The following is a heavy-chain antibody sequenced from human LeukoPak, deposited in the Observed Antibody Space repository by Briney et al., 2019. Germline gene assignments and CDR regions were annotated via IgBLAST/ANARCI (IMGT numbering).Heavy chain of an antibody. CDR1: GFTFSLYS. J-gene: IGHJ1*01. CDR3: AREWGRGYSGYDSQYFQH. Sequence: GGSLRLSCVASGFTFSLYSMNWVRQAPGKGLEWVSSVSSSSTYIYYADSVKGRFTISRDDAKKSLYLQMDSLSAEDTAVYYCAREWGRGYSGYDSQYFQHWGQGTLVTVSS. D-gene: IGHD5-12*01. V-gene: IGHV3-21*01. CDR2: VSSSSTYI.